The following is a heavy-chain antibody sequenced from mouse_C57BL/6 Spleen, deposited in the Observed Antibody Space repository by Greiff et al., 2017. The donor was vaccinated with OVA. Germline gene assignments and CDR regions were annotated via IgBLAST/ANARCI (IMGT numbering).Heavy chain of an antibody. CDR3: ARYHYSSSYYYAMDY. J-gene: IGHJ4*01. V-gene: IGHV1-55*01. D-gene: IGHD1-1*01. CDR1: GYTFTSYW. CDR2: IYPGSGST. Sequence: QVQLQQPGAELVKPGASVKMSCKASGYTFTSYWITWVKQRPGQGLEWIGDIYPGSGSTNYNEKFKSKATLTVDTSSSTAYMQLSSLTSEDSAVYYCARYHYSSSYYYAMDYWGQGTSVTVSS.